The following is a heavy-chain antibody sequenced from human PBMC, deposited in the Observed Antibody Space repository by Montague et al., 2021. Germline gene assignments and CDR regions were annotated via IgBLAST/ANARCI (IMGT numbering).Heavy chain of an antibody. V-gene: IGHV4-39*07. CDR2: IYYSGNS. CDR1: GASITSNIYY. Sequence: ETLSLTCTVSGASITSNIYYWGWTRQSPGKGLEWIGSIYYSGNSFYQPSLNSRITMAVDTSKNQFSLKLSSVTAADTAIYFCARVFRSWYVGWFDPWGQGTLVTVSS. J-gene: IGHJ5*02. D-gene: IGHD6-13*01. CDR3: ARVFRSWYVGWFDP.